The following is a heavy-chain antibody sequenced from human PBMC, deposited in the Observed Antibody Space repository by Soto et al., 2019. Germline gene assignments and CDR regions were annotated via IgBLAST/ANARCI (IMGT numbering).Heavy chain of an antibody. CDR2: ISYDGSLQ. V-gene: IGHV3-30*03. J-gene: IGHJ4*02. Sequence: QAQLVESGGGVVQPGRSLRLSCAASGFAFSSYGMHWVRQAPGTGLEWVAVISYDGSLQHYADSVKGRFTISRDNSKNMVLLQMSSLRVEDTAVYYCVSERGYGHASVPYSWGQGTLVSVSS. D-gene: IGHD5-18*01. CDR1: GFAFSSYG. CDR3: VSERGYGHASVPYS.